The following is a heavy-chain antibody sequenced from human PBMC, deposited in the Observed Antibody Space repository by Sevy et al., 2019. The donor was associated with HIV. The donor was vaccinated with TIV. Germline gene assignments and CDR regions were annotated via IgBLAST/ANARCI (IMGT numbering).Heavy chain of an antibody. CDR2: ISNSSSYI. D-gene: IGHD6-13*01. Sequence: GGSLRLSCAASGLRFSNYNMNWVRQAPGQGLEWVACISNSSSYIYYIDSVKGRFTFSRDNAKNSLYLQMNSLRAEDTAVYYCASEKEQLVLWPYYGMDVWGQGTTVTVSS. J-gene: IGHJ6*02. V-gene: IGHV3-21*01. CDR1: GLRFSNYN. CDR3: ASEKEQLVLWPYYGMDV.